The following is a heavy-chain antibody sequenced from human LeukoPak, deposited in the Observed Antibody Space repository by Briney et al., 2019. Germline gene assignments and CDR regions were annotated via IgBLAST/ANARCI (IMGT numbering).Heavy chain of an antibody. D-gene: IGHD5-18*01. CDR1: GFTFSSYA. J-gene: IGHJ4*02. Sequence: GGSLRLSCAASGFTFSSYAMSWVRQAPGKGLEWVSAISGSGGSTYYADSVKGRFTISRDNSKNTLYLQMNSLRAEDTAVYYCAKATAGWGAVVLYYFDYWGQGTLVTVSS. CDR3: AKATAGWGAVVLYYFDY. V-gene: IGHV3-23*01. CDR2: ISGSGGST.